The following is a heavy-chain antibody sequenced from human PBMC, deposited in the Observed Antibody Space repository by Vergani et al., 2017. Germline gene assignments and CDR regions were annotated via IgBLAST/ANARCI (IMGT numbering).Heavy chain of an antibody. V-gene: IGHV1-69*12. D-gene: IGHD6-19*01. CDR3: ACRPARSGWYVY. J-gene: IGHJ4*02. CDR2: IIPIFGTA. CDR1: GGTFSSYA. Sequence: QVQLVQSGAEVKKPGSSVKVSCKASGGTFSSYAISWVRQAPGQWLEWMGGIIPIFGTANYAQKFQGRVTITAEESTSTAYMELSSLRSEDTALYYCACRPARSGWYVYWGQGTLVTVSS.